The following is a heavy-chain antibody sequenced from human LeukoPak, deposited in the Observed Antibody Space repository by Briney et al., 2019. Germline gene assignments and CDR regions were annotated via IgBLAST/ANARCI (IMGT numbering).Heavy chain of an antibody. J-gene: IGHJ4*02. V-gene: IGHV4-59*08. CDR1: GGSISSYY. CDR3: ARRGGDSSGKFDY. Sequence: SETLSLTCTVCGGSISSYYWSWIRQPPGKGLEWIGYIYYSGGTNYNPSLKSRVTISVDTSKKQFSLRLSSVTAADTAVYYCARRGGDSSGKFDYWGQGTLVTVSS. CDR2: IYYSGGT. D-gene: IGHD3-22*01.